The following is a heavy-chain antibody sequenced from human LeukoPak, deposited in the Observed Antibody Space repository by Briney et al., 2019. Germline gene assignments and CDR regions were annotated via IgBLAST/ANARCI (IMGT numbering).Heavy chain of an antibody. CDR1: GFTLSSYA. J-gene: IGHJ3*02. D-gene: IGHD5-12*01. CDR3: ARSIMGLNSAYDI. CDR2: ITVSGTNT. V-gene: IGHV3-23*01. Sequence: PGGSLRLSCAASGFTLSSYAMSWVRRAPRKGLEWDSGITVSGTNTDDADSVKGRFTISRDNSKNAVYLQMNSLRAEDTAVYYCARSIMGLNSAYDIWGQGTMVTVSS.